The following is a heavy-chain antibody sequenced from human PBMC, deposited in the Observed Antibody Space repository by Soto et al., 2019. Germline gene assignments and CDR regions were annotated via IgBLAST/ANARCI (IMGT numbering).Heavy chain of an antibody. CDR1: GFTFSSYA. Sequence: SGGSLRLSCAASGFTFSSYAMSWVRQAPGKGLEWVSAISGSGGSTYYADSVKGRFTISRDNSKNTLYLQMNSLRAEDTAVYYCAKVHDYGSGSYYPFDYWGQGTLVTVSS. CDR2: ISGSGGST. CDR3: AKVHDYGSGSYYPFDY. J-gene: IGHJ4*02. V-gene: IGHV3-23*01. D-gene: IGHD3-10*01.